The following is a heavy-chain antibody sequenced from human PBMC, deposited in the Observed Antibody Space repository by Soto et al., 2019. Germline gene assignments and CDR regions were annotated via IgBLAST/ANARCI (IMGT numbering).Heavy chain of an antibody. J-gene: IGHJ6*02. V-gene: IGHV1-69*01. Sequence: QVQLVQSGAEVKKPGSSVKVSCKTSGVSFNNNGIGWVRQSPGHGLEWMGGVSPPFRTSNYARKFQGRISTTADDSTGTVNMELSSLTSEHTAQYYCARVLSYGSGSYSPYGMDVWGQGTTVTVSS. D-gene: IGHD3-10*01. CDR3: ARVLSYGSGSYSPYGMDV. CDR2: VSPPFRTS. CDR1: GVSFNNNG.